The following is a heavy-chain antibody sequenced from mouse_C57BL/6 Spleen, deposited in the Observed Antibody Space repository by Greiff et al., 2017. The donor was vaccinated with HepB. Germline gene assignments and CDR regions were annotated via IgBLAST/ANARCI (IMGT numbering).Heavy chain of an antibody. D-gene: IGHD1-1*01. CDR3: TRKSDYDSSLYAMDY. V-gene: IGHV1-64*01. CDR1: GYTFTSYW. Sequence: VQLQQPGAELVKPGASVKLSCKASGYTFTSYWMHWVKQRPGQGLEWIGMIHPNSGSTNYNEKFKSKATLTVDKSSSTAYMKLSSQTSEDAAVYYCTRKSDYDSSLYAMDYWGQGTSVTVSS. CDR2: IHPNSGST. J-gene: IGHJ4*01.